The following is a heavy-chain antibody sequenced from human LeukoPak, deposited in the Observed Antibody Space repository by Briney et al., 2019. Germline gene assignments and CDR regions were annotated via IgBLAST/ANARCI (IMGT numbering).Heavy chain of an antibody. CDR3: ARGGGRQQLVPDY. J-gene: IGHJ4*02. D-gene: IGHD6-13*01. V-gene: IGHV3-15*01. CDR2: IKSKTDGGTT. CDR1: GFTFSNAW. Sequence: GGSLRLSCAASGFTFSNAWMTWVRQAPGKGLEWVGRIKSKTDGGTTDYAAPVKGRFTISRDDSKNTLYLQMNSLRAEDTAVYYCARGGGRQQLVPDYWGQGTLVTVSS.